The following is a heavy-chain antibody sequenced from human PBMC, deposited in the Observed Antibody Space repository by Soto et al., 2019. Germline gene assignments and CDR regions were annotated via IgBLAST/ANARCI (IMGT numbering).Heavy chain of an antibody. CDR2: ISGSGGST. V-gene: IGHV3-23*01. Sequence: EVQLLESGGGLVQPGGSLRLSCAASGLTFSSYAMSWVRQAPGKGLEWVSAISGSGGSTYYADSVKGRFTISRDNSKHTLYLQMNSLRAEDTAVYYCAKTVQAGLTLDYWGQGTLVTVSS. CDR1: GLTFSSYA. D-gene: IGHD1-20*01. CDR3: AKTVQAGLTLDY. J-gene: IGHJ4*02.